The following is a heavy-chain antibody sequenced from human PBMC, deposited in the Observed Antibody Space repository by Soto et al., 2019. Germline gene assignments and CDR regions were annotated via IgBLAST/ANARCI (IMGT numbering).Heavy chain of an antibody. Sequence: ASVKVSCKASGYTFTSYAMHWVLQAPGQRLEWMGWINAGNGNTKYSQKFQGRVTITRDTSASTAYMELSSLRSEDTAVYYCARSRYLGRLTTVTKGYYYYGMDVWGQGTTVTVSS. CDR3: ARSRYLGRLTTVTKGYYYYGMDV. D-gene: IGHD4-4*01. V-gene: IGHV1-3*01. CDR1: GYTFTSYA. CDR2: INAGNGNT. J-gene: IGHJ6*02.